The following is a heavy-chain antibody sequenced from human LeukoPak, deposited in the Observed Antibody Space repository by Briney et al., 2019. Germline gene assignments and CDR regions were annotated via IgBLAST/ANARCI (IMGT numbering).Heavy chain of an antibody. Sequence: VASVKVSCKASGCTFSSYGMSWVRQAPGQGLEWMGDIIPIFGTANYAHKFQGRFTITADESTSTVYMELSSLRSEDTAVYYCATRNRWLQPYYFDYWGQGTLVTVSS. D-gene: IGHD5-24*01. J-gene: IGHJ4*02. CDR1: GCTFSSYG. V-gene: IGHV1-69*01. CDR3: ATRNRWLQPYYFDY. CDR2: IIPIFGTA.